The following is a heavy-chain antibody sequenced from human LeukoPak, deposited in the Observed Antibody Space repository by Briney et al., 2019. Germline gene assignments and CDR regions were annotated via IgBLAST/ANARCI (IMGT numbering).Heavy chain of an antibody. CDR3: TTDRWGSGWTLD. D-gene: IGHD6-19*01. CDR2: IKSKTDGGTT. CDR1: GFTFSNAW. V-gene: IGHV3-15*01. Sequence: GGSLRLSCAASGFTFSNAWMSWVRQAPGKGLEWVGRIKSKTDGGTTDYAAPVKGRFTISRDDSKNTLYLQMNSLKTEDTAVYYCTTDRWGSGWTLDWGQGTLVTVSS. J-gene: IGHJ4*02.